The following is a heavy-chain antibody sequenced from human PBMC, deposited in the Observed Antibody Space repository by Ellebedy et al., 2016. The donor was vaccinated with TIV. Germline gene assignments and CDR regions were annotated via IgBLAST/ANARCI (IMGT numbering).Heavy chain of an antibody. J-gene: IGHJ6*01. CDR2: INGGNGNT. D-gene: IGHD2-2*01. CDR1: GYTFTTYD. V-gene: IGHV1-3*01. CDR3: ARLAPVSSQHYYYFYGLDV. Sequence: ASVKVSCKASGYTFTTYDIHRVRHAPGQGLEWMGWINGGNGNTKYSQTFQGSVTFTADNSTNTVYMELGSLGSEDTALYFCARLAPVSSQHYYYFYGLDVWGQGTTVTVSS.